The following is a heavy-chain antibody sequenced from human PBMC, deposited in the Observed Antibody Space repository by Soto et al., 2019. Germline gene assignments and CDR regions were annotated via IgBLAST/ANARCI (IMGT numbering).Heavy chain of an antibody. CDR2: IYHSGST. CDR1: GGSISSGGCC. Sequence: QLQLQESGSGLVKPSQTLSLTCAVSGGSISSGGCCWSWIRQPPGKGLEWIGYIYHSGSTYYNPSLNTRVTISVSTAKNQFSLKLSSVTAADTAVYYCASVPSPWGQGTLGTVSS. J-gene: IGHJ5*02. CDR3: ASVPSP. V-gene: IGHV4-30-2*01.